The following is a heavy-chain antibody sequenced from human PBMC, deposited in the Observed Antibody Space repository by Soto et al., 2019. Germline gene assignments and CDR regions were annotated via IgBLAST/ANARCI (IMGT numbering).Heavy chain of an antibody. CDR1: GGTLSSYA. Sequence: SVNVSCKASGGTLSSYAISWVRQAPGQGLEWMGGIIPMFGTANYAQKFQGRATITADESKSTAYMELSSLRSEDTAVYYCARDRRARYHQHFDYRGLRPLVPAS. CDR3: ARDRRARYHQHFDY. J-gene: IGHJ4*02. V-gene: IGHV1-69*13. CDR2: IIPMFGTA. D-gene: IGHD2-2*01.